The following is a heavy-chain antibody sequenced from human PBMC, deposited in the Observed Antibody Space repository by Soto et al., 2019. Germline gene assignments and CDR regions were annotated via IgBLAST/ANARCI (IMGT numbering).Heavy chain of an antibody. Sequence: SETLSLTCAVYGGSFSGHFCSWVRQPPGKGLEWIGEINYSGTTNYNPSLESRVTVSVDTSKNQFTLKLTSVTAADTAVYYCAREGALLYGGKPDYYYTVGVWGQGTTVTVSS. CDR2: INYSGTT. D-gene: IGHD4-17*01. J-gene: IGHJ6*02. V-gene: IGHV4-34*01. CDR1: GGSFSGHF. CDR3: AREGALLYGGKPDYYYTVGV.